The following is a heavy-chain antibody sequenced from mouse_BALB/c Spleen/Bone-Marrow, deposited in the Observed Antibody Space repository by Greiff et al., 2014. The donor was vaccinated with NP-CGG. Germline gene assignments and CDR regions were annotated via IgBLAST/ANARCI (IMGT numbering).Heavy chain of an antibody. CDR2: IWADGST. V-gene: IGHV2-9*02. CDR1: GFSLTSYG. J-gene: IGHJ4*01. D-gene: IGHD1-2*01. Sequence: QVQLKESGPGLVVPSQSLSISCTVSGFSLTSYGVHWVRQPPGKGLGWLGVIWADGSTNYNSALMSRLSISKDNSKSQVFLKMNSLQTDDTAMYYCARITTATGAMDYWGQGTSVTVSS. CDR3: ARITTATGAMDY.